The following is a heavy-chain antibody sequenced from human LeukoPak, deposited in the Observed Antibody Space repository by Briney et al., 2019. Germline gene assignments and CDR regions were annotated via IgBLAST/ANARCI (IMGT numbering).Heavy chain of an antibody. CDR3: ARYLIAAAGTGWFDP. V-gene: IGHV3-66*01. D-gene: IGHD6-13*01. CDR1: GFPVSSNY. CDR2: IYSGGST. Sequence: GGSLRLSCAASGFPVSSNYMSWVRQAPGKGLEWVAVIYSGGSTYYADSVKSRFTISRDNSKNTLYLQMNSLRAEDTAVYYCARYLIAAAGTGWFDPWGQGALVTVSS. J-gene: IGHJ5*02.